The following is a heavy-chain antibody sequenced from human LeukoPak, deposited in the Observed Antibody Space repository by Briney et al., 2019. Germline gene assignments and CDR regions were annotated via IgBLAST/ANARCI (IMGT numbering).Heavy chain of an antibody. CDR1: GYTSTGYY. V-gene: IGHV1-2*02. D-gene: IGHD6-13*01. CDR2: INPNSGGT. J-gene: IGHJ4*02. Sequence: ASVKVSCKASGYTSTGYYMHWVRQAPGQGLEWMGWINPNSGGTNYAQKFQGRVTMTRDTSISTAYMELSRLRSDDTAVYYCARDNGGSSYEHYFDCWGQGTLVTVSS. CDR3: ARDNGGSSYEHYFDC.